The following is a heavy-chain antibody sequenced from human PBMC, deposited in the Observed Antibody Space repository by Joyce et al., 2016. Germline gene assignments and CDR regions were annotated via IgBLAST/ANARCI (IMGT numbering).Heavy chain of an antibody. CDR1: SGSISSSTYY. CDR3: ARHEMATNFFDY. CDR2: IYYSGST. Sequence: QLQLQESGPGLVKPSETLSLTCTVPSGSISSSTYYWGWIRQPPGKGLEWIGSIYYSGSTYYNPSLKSRVTISVDTSKNQFSLKVSSVTAADTAVYYCARHEMATNFFDYWGQGTLVSVSS. J-gene: IGHJ4*02. V-gene: IGHV4-39*07. D-gene: IGHD5-24*01.